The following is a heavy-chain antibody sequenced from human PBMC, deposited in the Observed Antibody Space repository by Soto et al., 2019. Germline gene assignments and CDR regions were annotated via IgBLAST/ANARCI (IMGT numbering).Heavy chain of an antibody. CDR2: IYYSGTT. CDR1: GGSISSGGYY. D-gene: IGHD3-10*01. Sequence: SETLSLTCTVSGGSISSGGYYWYWIRQHPGKGLEWIGYIYYSGTTYYNPSLNSRVTISVDTSKNQFSLKLSSVTAADTAVYFCARMGFLWYGELGHGIDVWGQGTTVS. V-gene: IGHV4-31*03. J-gene: IGHJ6*02. CDR3: ARMGFLWYGELGHGIDV.